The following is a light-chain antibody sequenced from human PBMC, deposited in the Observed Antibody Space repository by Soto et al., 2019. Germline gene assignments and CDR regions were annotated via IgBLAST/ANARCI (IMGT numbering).Light chain of an antibody. CDR3: QQYNSYSWT. J-gene: IGKJ1*01. Sequence: DIQMTQSPSTLSASVGDRVTITCRASQSFSSWLAWYQQKPGKAPKLLIYDASSLESGVPSRFRGSGSGTESTHTSSSLQPDDFATYYCQQYNSYSWTFGQGTKVEIK. CDR1: QSFSSW. CDR2: DAS. V-gene: IGKV1-5*01.